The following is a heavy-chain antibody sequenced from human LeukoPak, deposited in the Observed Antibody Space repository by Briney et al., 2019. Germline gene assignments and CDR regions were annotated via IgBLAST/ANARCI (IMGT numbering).Heavy chain of an antibody. J-gene: IGHJ5*02. Sequence: GGSLRLSCAASGFTFDDYAMHWVRQAPGKGLEWVSGISWNSGSIGYADSVKGRFTISRDNAKNSLYLQMNSLRAEDTALYYCAKALTGYYYDSSGFDPWGQGTLVTVSS. CDR3: AKALTGYYYDSSGFDP. V-gene: IGHV3-9*01. CDR2: ISWNSGSI. CDR1: GFTFDDYA. D-gene: IGHD3-22*01.